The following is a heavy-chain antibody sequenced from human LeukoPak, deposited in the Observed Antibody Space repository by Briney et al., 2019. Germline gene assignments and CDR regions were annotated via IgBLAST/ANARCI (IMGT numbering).Heavy chain of an antibody. CDR1: GWSFSGYY. V-gene: IGHV4-34*01. D-gene: IGHD2-2*01. Sequence: PSETLSLTCAASGWSFSGYYLSWIRQPPGKGLEWIGEINHSGSTNYNPSLKSRVTISVDTSKNQFSLKLSSVTAADTAVYYCARGRPIIGYCSSTSCLSRYYYGMDVWGQGTTVTVSS. CDR2: INHSGST. CDR3: ARGRPIIGYCSSTSCLSRYYYGMDV. J-gene: IGHJ6*02.